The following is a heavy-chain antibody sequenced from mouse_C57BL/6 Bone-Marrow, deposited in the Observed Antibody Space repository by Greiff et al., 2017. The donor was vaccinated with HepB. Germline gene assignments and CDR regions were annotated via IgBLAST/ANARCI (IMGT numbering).Heavy chain of an antibody. V-gene: IGHV1-69*01. D-gene: IGHD1-1*01. Sequence: VQLQQSGAELVMPGASVKLSCKASGYTFTSYWMHWVKQRPGQGLEWIGEIDPSDSYTNYNQKFKGKSTLTVDKSSSTAYMQLSSLTSEDSAVYYCAMRYYGSSNWYFDVWGTGTTVTVSS. J-gene: IGHJ1*03. CDR2: IDPSDSYT. CDR3: AMRYYGSSNWYFDV. CDR1: GYTFTSYW.